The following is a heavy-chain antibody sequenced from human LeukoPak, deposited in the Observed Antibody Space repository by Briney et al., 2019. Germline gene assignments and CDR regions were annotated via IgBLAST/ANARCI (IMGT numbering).Heavy chain of an antibody. CDR3: ARGPFMEWLLYSWFDP. Sequence: SETLSLTCTVSGGSISSSSYYWGWIRQPPGKGLEWIGSIYYSGSTYYNPSLKSRVTISVDTSKNQFSLKLSSVTAADTAVYYCARGPFMEWLLYSWFDPWGQGTLVTVSS. J-gene: IGHJ5*02. CDR1: GGSISSSSYY. CDR2: IYYSGST. V-gene: IGHV4-39*01. D-gene: IGHD3-3*01.